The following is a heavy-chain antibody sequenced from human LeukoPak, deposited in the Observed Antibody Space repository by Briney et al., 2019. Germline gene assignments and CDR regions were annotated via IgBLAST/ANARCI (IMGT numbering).Heavy chain of an antibody. D-gene: IGHD2-15*01. CDR1: GFTFSSYA. J-gene: IGHJ6*02. CDR3: ARAYCSGGSCLYDMDV. Sequence: GGSQRLSCAASGFTFSSYAMHWVRQAPGEGLEWVAVISYDGSNKYYADSVKGRFTISRDNSKNTLHLQMNSLRAEDTAVYYCARAYCSGGSCLYDMDVWGQGTTVTVSS. V-gene: IGHV3-30*04. CDR2: ISYDGSNK.